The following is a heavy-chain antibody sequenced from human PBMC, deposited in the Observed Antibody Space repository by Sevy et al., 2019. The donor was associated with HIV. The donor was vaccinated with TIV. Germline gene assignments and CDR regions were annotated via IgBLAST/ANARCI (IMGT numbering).Heavy chain of an antibody. J-gene: IGHJ6*03. V-gene: IGHV3-23*01. CDR3: AKSGITMIVDKGYYYMDV. CDR2: ISGSGGST. CDR1: AFTFSSYA. Sequence: GGSLRLSCAASAFTFSSYAMSWVRQAPGKGLEWVSAISGSGGSTYYAYSVKGRFTVSRDNSKNTLYLQMNSLRAEDTAVYYCAKSGITMIVDKGYYYMDVWGKGTTVTVSS. D-gene: IGHD3-22*01.